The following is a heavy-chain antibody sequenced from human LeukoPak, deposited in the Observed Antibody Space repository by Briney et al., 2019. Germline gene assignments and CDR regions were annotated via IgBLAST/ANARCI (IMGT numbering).Heavy chain of an antibody. Sequence: GGSLRLSCAASGFTFSSYWMSWVRQAPGKGLEWVANIKQDGSEKYYVDSVKGRFTISRDNAKNSLYLQMNSLRAEDTAVYYCARDRLPAYYYDSSGYYDYWGLGTLVTVSS. V-gene: IGHV3-7*01. CDR3: ARDRLPAYYYDSSGYYDY. CDR2: IKQDGSEK. CDR1: GFTFSSYW. D-gene: IGHD3-22*01. J-gene: IGHJ4*02.